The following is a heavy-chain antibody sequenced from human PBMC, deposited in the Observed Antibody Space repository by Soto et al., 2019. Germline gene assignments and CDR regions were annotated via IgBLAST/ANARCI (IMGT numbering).Heavy chain of an antibody. V-gene: IGHV4-34*01. CDR1: SGSFSGLY. CDR2: INHSGST. J-gene: IGHJ6*02. CDR3: ARGSPKAFYYYYGMDV. Sequence: SETLSLTCAVCSGSFSGLYWSWILQPPGKGLEWIGEINHSGSTNYNPSLKSRVTISVDTSKNQFSLKLSSVTAADTAVYYCARGSPKAFYYYYGMDVWGQGTTVT.